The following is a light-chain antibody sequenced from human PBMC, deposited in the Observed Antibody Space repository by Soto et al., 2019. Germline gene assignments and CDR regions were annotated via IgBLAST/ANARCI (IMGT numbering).Light chain of an antibody. J-gene: IGKJ5*01. V-gene: IGKV3-20*01. CDR3: QQYGSSPSRT. Sequence: ESVLTQSPGTLSLSPGERATLSCRASQSVSSSYLAWYQQKPGQAPRLLIYGASSRATGIPDRFSGSGSGTDFTLTISRLEPEDFAVYYCQQYGSSPSRTFGQGTRLEIK. CDR2: GAS. CDR1: QSVSSSY.